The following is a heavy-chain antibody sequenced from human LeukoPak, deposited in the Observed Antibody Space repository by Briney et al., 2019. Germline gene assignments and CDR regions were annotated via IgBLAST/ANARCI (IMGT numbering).Heavy chain of an antibody. V-gene: IGHV4-34*01. CDR2: INHRRST. Sequence: SETLSLTCAVYGGSFSGYYWSWIRQPPGKGLEWIGEINHRRSTNYNPSLKSRVTISVDTSKNQFSLKLSSVPAADTAVYYCARGIAAASYFDYWGQGTLVTVSS. CDR3: ARGIAAASYFDY. J-gene: IGHJ4*02. CDR1: GGSFSGYY. D-gene: IGHD6-13*01.